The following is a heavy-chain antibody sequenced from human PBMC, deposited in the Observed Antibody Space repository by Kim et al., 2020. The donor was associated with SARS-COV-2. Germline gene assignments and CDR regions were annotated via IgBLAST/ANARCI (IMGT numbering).Heavy chain of an antibody. Sequence: ASVKVSCKASGYTFTSYDINWVRQATGQGLEWMGWMNPNSGNTGYAQKFQGRVTMTRNTSISTAYMELSSLRSEDTAVYYCARAFIAARADWFDPWGQGTLVTVSS. CDR3: ARAFIAARADWFDP. V-gene: IGHV1-8*01. D-gene: IGHD6-6*01. J-gene: IGHJ5*02. CDR2: MNPNSGNT. CDR1: GYTFTSYD.